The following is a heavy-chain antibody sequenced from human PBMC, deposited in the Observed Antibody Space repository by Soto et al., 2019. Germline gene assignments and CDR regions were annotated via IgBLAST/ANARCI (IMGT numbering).Heavy chain of an antibody. CDR1: GGSISSYY. D-gene: IGHD2-21*01. CDR2: IYYSGST. V-gene: IGHV4-59*01. J-gene: IGHJ4*02. Sequence: QVQLQESGPGLVKPSETLSLTCTVSGGSISSYYWSWIRQPPGKGLEWIGYIYYSGSTNYNPSLKSRVTISVDTSKNQFSLKLSSVTAADTAVYYCARVGRSVVVSLDYFDYWGQGTLVTVSS. CDR3: ARVGRSVVVSLDYFDY.